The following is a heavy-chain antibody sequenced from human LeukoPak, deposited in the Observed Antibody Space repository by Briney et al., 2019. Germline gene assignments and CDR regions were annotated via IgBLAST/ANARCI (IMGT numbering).Heavy chain of an antibody. V-gene: IGHV3-21*01. Sequence: GGSLRLSCAASGSTFSSYSMNWVRQAPGKGLEWVSSISSSSSYIYYADSVKGRFTIFRDNAKNSLYLQMNSLRAEDTAVYYCARDPNYYGSGSTSPDFDYWGQGTLVTVSS. J-gene: IGHJ4*02. CDR1: GSTFSSYS. CDR3: ARDPNYYGSGSTSPDFDY. D-gene: IGHD3-10*01. CDR2: ISSSSSYI.